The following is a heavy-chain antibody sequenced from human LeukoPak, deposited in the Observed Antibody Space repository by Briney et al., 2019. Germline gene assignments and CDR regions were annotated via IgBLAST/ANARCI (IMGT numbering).Heavy chain of an antibody. CDR1: GGSFSGYY. CDR3: ARCGGYCSGGSCYHYYYYGMDV. Sequence: SETLSLTCAVYGGSFSGYYWSWIRQPPGKGLEWIGEINHSGSTNYNPSLKSRVTISVDTSKNQFSLKLSSVTAADTAVYYCARCGGYCSGGSCYHYYYYGMDVWGQGTTVTVSS. CDR2: INHSGST. V-gene: IGHV4-34*01. J-gene: IGHJ6*02. D-gene: IGHD2-15*01.